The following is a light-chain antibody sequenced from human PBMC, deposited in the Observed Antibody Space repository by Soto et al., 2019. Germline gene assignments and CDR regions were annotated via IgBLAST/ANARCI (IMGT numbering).Light chain of an antibody. CDR1: SSDVGGYNF. CDR3: CSYAGSYSYV. Sequence: QSVLTQPRSVSGSPGQSVTISCTGTSSDVGGYNFVSWYQQHPGKAPKLMIYGVRKRPSGVPDRFSGSKSGNTASLTISGLQADDEADYYCCSYAGSYSYVFGSGTKVTVL. CDR2: GVR. J-gene: IGLJ1*01. V-gene: IGLV2-11*01.